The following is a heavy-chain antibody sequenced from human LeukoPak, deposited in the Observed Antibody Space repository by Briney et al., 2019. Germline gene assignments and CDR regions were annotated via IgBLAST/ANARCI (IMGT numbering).Heavy chain of an antibody. J-gene: IGHJ4*02. V-gene: IGHV1-2*04. D-gene: IGHD1-20*01. CDR3: AREKNNWNYFDY. Sequence: ASVKVSCKASGYTFTGYYMHWVRQAPGQGLEWMGWINPNSGGTNYAQKFQGWVTMTRDTSISTAYMELSRLRSDDTAVYNCAREKNNWNYFDYWGQGTLVTVSS. CDR2: INPNSGGT. CDR1: GYTFTGYY.